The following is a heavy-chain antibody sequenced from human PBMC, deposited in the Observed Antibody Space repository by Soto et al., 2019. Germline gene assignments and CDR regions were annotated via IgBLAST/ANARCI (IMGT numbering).Heavy chain of an antibody. V-gene: IGHV3-74*01. J-gene: IGHJ4*02. Sequence: EVQLVESGGGLVQPGGSLRLSCAASGITLSNYWVHWVRQAPGKGLVWVSRISSDGSSTSYADSVKGRFTISRDNAKNTRDLQMTSLRAEDTAVYYCAYFTSGCPTWGQGTLVTVSS. CDR2: ISSDGSST. CDR1: GITLSNYW. CDR3: AYFTSGCPT. D-gene: IGHD6-19*01.